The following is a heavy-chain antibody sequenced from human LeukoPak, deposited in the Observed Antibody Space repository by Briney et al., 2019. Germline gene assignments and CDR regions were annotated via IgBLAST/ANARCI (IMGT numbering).Heavy chain of an antibody. D-gene: IGHD2-2*01. Sequence: ASVKVSCKASGYTFTGYYMHWVRQAPGQGLEWMGWINPNSGGTNYAQKFQGWVTMTRDTSISTAYMELSRLRSEDTAVYYCATTRGCSSTSCFPYYYYMDVWGKGTTVTVSS. CDR3: ATTRGCSSTSCFPYYYYMDV. CDR2: INPNSGGT. V-gene: IGHV1-2*04. J-gene: IGHJ6*03. CDR1: GYTFTGYY.